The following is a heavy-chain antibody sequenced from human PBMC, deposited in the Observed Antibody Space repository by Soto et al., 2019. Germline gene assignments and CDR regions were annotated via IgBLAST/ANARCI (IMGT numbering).Heavy chain of an antibody. CDR2: VYHTGRT. V-gene: IGHV4-61*01. CDR1: GGSFKSGSYS. D-gene: IGHD3-3*01. Sequence: SETLSLTCTVSGGSFKSGSYSWSWIRQPPGKGLEWIGYVYHTGRTSYNPSLKSRVSISMDTSKNQFSLNLDSVTAADTAVYFCATDFAYFDSWGQGTLVTVSS. J-gene: IGHJ4*02. CDR3: ATDFAYFDS.